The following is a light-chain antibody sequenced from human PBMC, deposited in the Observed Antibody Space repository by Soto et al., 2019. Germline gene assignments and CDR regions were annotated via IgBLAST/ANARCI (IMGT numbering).Light chain of an antibody. CDR1: SSNIGAGYD. V-gene: IGLV1-40*01. CDR2: GNT. Sequence: QSVLTQPPSVSGAPGQRVTISCTGSSSNIGAGYDENWYQQLPGRAPKLLIYGNTNRPSGVPDRYSGSKTGTSASLTITGLQAEDESDYYFLSFGSSTSVVFGGGTELAV. J-gene: IGLJ2*01. CDR3: LSFGSSTSVV.